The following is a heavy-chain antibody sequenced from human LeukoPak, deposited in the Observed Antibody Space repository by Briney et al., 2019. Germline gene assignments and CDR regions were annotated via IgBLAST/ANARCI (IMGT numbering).Heavy chain of an antibody. V-gene: IGHV1-69*13. CDR1: GYTFTSYG. J-gene: IGHJ4*02. CDR3: ARAEYYYDSSGYPRFDY. Sequence: VASVKLSCTASGYTFTSYGISWVRQAPGQGLEWMGGIIPIFGTANYAEKFQGRVTITADESTSTAYMELSSLRSEDTAVYYCARAEYYYDSSGYPRFDYWGQGTLVTVSS. CDR2: IIPIFGTA. D-gene: IGHD3-22*01.